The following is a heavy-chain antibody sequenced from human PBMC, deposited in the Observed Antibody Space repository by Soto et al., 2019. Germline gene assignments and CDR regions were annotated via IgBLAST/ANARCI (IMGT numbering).Heavy chain of an antibody. J-gene: IGHJ4*02. V-gene: IGHV3-48*03. Sequence: PGGSLRLSFVASGFIFSSCEMNWVRQAPGKGLEWISYIRQGSTTIYYADSVKVRFTISRDNANSSLFLQMSGLIVEDTATYYCARTLSPSPYXWGQVTLVTVSX. CDR2: IRQGSTTI. CDR3: ARTLSPSPYX. CDR1: GFIFSSCE.